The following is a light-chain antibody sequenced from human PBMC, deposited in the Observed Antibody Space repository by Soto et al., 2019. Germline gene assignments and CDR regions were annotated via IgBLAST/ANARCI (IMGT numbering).Light chain of an antibody. CDR3: AAWDDSLSGWV. CDR1: SPNIGSNY. J-gene: IGLJ3*02. Sequence: QSVLTQPPSASGTPGQRVTISCSGSSPNIGSNYVYWYQQLPGTAPKLLIYRNNQRPSGVPDGLCGSKSGTSATLAISGLRSEDEADYYCAAWDDSLSGWVFGGGTKVTVL. V-gene: IGLV1-47*01. CDR2: RNN.